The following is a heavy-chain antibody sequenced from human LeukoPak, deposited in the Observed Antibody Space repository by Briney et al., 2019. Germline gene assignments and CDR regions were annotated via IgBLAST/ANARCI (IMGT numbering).Heavy chain of an antibody. Sequence: PSETLSLTCTVSGGSISSYYWSWIRQPPGKGLEWIGYIYYSGSTNYNPSLKSRVTISVDTSKNQSSLKLSSVTAADTAVYYCARLDNARGAFDYWGQGTLVTVSS. J-gene: IGHJ4*02. D-gene: IGHD2-2*03. CDR3: ARLDNARGAFDY. V-gene: IGHV4-59*01. CDR2: IYYSGST. CDR1: GGSISSYY.